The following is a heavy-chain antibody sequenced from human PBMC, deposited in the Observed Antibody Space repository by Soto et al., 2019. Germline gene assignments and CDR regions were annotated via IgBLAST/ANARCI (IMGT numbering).Heavy chain of an antibody. J-gene: IGHJ4*02. CDR3: ASTGTYY. V-gene: IGHV3-30*03. D-gene: IGHD1-1*01. CDR1: GFTFSSYG. Sequence: GGSLRLSCAASGFTFSSYGMHWVRQAPGKGLEWVEVISYDGSNKYYADSVKGRFTISRDNSKNTLYLQMNSLRAEDTAVYYCASTGTYYWGQGTLVTVSS. CDR2: ISYDGSNK.